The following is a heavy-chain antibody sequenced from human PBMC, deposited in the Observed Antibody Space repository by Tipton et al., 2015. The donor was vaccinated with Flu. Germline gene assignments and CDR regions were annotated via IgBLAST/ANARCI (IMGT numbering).Heavy chain of an antibody. D-gene: IGHD3-3*01. CDR1: GFTFSTYW. J-gene: IGHJ3*02. CDR2: INQDGSVK. CDR3: ARAPEWLSYAFDI. V-gene: IGHV3-7*01. Sequence: SLRLSCAASGFTFSTYWMTWVRQAPGKGLEWVANINQDGSVKYYVDSVKGRFTISRDNAKNSLYLQMNSLRAEDTAVYYCARAPEWLSYAFDIWGQGTMVTVSS.